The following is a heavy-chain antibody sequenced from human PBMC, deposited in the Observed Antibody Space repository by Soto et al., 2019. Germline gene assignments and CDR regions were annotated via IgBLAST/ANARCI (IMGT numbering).Heavy chain of an antibody. CDR1: GGSFSGYY. Sequence: LPETLSLTCAVYGGSFSGYYWSWIRQPPGKGLEWIGEINHSGSTNYNPSLKSRVTISVDTSKNQFSLKLSSVTAADTAVYYCVGLRYCSGGSCYGPDYWGQGTLVTVSS. D-gene: IGHD2-15*01. J-gene: IGHJ4*02. V-gene: IGHV4-34*01. CDR2: INHSGST. CDR3: VGLRYCSGGSCYGPDY.